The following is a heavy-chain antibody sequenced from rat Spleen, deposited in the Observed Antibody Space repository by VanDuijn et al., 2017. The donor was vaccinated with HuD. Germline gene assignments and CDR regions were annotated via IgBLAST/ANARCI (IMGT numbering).Heavy chain of an antibody. Sequence: EVQLQESGPGLVKPSQSLSLTCSVTGYSITSSYRWNWIRKFPGNKLEWMGYINSAGSTNYNPSLKSRISITRDTSKNQFFLQLNSVTTEDTATYYCARHPDYSNYFDYWGQGVMVTVSS. CDR2: INSAGST. V-gene: IGHV3-3*01. CDR3: ARHPDYSNYFDY. J-gene: IGHJ2*01. D-gene: IGHD1-1*01. CDR1: GYSITSSYR.